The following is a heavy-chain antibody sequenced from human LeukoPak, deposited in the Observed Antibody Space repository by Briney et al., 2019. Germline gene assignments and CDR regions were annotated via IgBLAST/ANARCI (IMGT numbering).Heavy chain of an antibody. V-gene: IGHV3-9*01. J-gene: IGHJ3*02. Sequence: PGGSLRLSCAASGFTFNDHAMYWVRQAPGKDLEWVSGINWNSDNIGYADSVKGRFTISRDDAKNSLFLQMNSLRTEDTALYYCARAAYYYDTTGLGAVDIWGQGTMVTVSS. CDR2: INWNSDNI. CDR3: ARAAYYYDTTGLGAVDI. D-gene: IGHD3-22*01. CDR1: GFTFNDHA.